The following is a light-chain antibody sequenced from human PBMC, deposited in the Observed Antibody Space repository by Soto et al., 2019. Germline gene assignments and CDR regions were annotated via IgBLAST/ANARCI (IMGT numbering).Light chain of an antibody. V-gene: IGLV2-14*03. CDR2: DVT. Sequence: QSVLTQPASVPGSPGQSIAISCTGTSSDVGGYNYVSWYQQHPGKAPKLMIYDVTTRPSGVSNRFSGSKSGNTAALTISGLQAEDEADYYCSSYTSDTTGVFGTVTKVTVL. CDR1: SSDVGGYNY. CDR3: SSYTSDTTGV. J-gene: IGLJ1*01.